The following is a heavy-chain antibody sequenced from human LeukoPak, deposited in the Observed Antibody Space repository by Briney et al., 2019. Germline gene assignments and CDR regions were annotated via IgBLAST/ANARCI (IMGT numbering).Heavy chain of an antibody. J-gene: IGHJ4*02. Sequence: ASVKVSCKASGYTFTGYYMHWVRQAPGQGLEWMGWIDPNNGGTNYAQKFQGGVTMTRDTSISTAYMELSRLKSDDTAVYFCARGSGPTEGSDYWGQGTLVTVSS. CDR1: GYTFTGYY. CDR3: ARGSGPTEGSDY. D-gene: IGHD3-10*01. V-gene: IGHV1-2*02. CDR2: IDPNNGGT.